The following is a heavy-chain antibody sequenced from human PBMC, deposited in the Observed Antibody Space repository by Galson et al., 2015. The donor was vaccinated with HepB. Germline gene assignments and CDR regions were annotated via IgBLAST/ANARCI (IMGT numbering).Heavy chain of an antibody. CDR3: ASSGPVLPKYDYGDYGGVYYYYYGMDV. Sequence: SVKVSCKASGGTFSSYAISWVRQAPGQGLEWMGGIIPIFGTANYAQKFQGRVTITADESTSTAYMELSSLRSEDTAVYYCASSGPVLPKYDYGDYGGVYYYYYGMDVWGQGTTVTVSS. V-gene: IGHV1-69*13. J-gene: IGHJ6*02. CDR1: GGTFSSYA. CDR2: IIPIFGTA. D-gene: IGHD4-17*01.